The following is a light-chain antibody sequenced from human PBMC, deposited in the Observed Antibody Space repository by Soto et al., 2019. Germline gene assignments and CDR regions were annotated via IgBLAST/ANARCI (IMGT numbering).Light chain of an antibody. CDR1: QSVTNN. Sequence: EIVMTQSPATLSVSPGERATLSCKASQSVTNNLAWYQQKPGQAPRLLIYAASTRATGIPARFSSSRSGTEFTLTISSLQSEDFAVYYCQQFNSWPPLLTFGGGTKVEI. J-gene: IGKJ4*01. CDR3: QQFNSWPPLLT. V-gene: IGKV3-15*01. CDR2: AAS.